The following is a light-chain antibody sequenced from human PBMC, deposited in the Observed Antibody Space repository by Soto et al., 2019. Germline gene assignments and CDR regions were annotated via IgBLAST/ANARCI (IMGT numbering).Light chain of an antibody. CDR3: AAWDDSLNGLT. Sequence: QSVLTQPPSASGPPGQRVTISCSGSSSNIGSNFVYWYQQLPGTAPKLLIYNNNERPSGVPDRFSGSKSGTSASLAISGLRSEDEAHYYCAAWDDSLNGLTFGGGTQLTVL. V-gene: IGLV1-47*02. J-gene: IGLJ2*01. CDR2: NNN. CDR1: SSNIGSNF.